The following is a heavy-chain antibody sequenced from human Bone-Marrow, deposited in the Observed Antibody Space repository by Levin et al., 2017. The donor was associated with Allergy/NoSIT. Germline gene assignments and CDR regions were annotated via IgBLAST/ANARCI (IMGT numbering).Heavy chain of an antibody. V-gene: IGHV1-8*01. D-gene: IGHD2-21*02. CDR2: IEPNRGKT. CDR1: GYTFTDFD. Sequence: GASVKVSCKASGYTFTDFDLSWVRQAAGQRLEWMGWIEPNRGKTGYAQKFQGRLSMTIDTSMTTTYMELTSLTSDDTAVYYCARGLMRRGDWSEALPNWFDPWGQGTLVTVSS. J-gene: IGHJ5*02. CDR3: ARGLMRRGDWSEALPNWFDP.